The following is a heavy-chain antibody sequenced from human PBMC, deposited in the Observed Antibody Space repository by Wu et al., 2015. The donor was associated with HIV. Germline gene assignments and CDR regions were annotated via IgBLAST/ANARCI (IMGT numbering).Heavy chain of an antibody. V-gene: IGHV1-69*13. D-gene: IGHD4-17*01. CDR3: ARHKYSVTTPRFYQLGFDP. J-gene: IGHJ5*02. CDR2: IIPIYDTS. Sequence: QVQLVQSGAEVKKPGSSVKVSCKASGGSFTSHAISWVRQAPGQGFELMGRIIPIYDTSDNAQKFQGRVTITVDDSRSTVYMELRGLTSGDTAIYYCARHKYSVTTPRFYQLGFDPWGQGTLVTVSS. CDR1: GGSFTSHA.